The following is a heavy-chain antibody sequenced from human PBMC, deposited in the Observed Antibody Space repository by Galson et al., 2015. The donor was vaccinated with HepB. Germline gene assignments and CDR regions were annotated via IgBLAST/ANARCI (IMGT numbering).Heavy chain of an antibody. CDR1: GYTFTNYA. CDR2: INADNGNT. CDR3: ARANRGYHDSSGYY. Sequence: SVKVSCKASGYTFTNYAMHWVRQAPGQRLEWMGWINADNGNTKYSQKFQGRVTITRDTSARTAYMELSSLRSEDTAVYYCARANRGYHDSSGYYWGQGTLVTVSS. D-gene: IGHD3-22*01. V-gene: IGHV1-3*01. J-gene: IGHJ4*02.